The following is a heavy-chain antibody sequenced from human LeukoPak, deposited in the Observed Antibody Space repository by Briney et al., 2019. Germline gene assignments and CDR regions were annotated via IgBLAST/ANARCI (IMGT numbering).Heavy chain of an antibody. CDR3: ARAGKRITMVRGVVYWFDP. J-gene: IGHJ5*02. Sequence: ASVKVSCKASGYTLTSYDINWVRQATGQGLEWMGWMNPNSGNTGYAQKFQGRVTMTRNTSISTAYMELSSLRSEDTAVYYCARAGKRITMVRGVVYWFDPWGQGTLVTVSS. CDR1: GYTLTSYD. CDR2: MNPNSGNT. V-gene: IGHV1-8*01. D-gene: IGHD3-10*01.